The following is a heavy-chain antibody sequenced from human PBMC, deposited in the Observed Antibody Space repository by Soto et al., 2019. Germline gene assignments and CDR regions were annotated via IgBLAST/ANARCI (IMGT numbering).Heavy chain of an antibody. D-gene: IGHD5-12*01. V-gene: IGHV1-18*01. CDR3: ARGKVATIRSEYYGMDV. J-gene: IGHJ6*02. CDR2: ISGHNGNT. Sequence: ASVKVSCKASGYSFTNYGISWVRQAPGQGLEWMGWISGHNGNTNYAQKLQGRVTMTTDTSTSTAYMELSSLRSEDTAVYYCARGKVATIRSEYYGMDVWGQGTTVTVSS. CDR1: GYSFTNYG.